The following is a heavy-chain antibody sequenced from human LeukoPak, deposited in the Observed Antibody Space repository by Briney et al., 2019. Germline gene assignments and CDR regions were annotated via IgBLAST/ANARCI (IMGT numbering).Heavy chain of an antibody. Sequence: SVKVSCKASGGTFSSYAISWVRQAPGQGLEWMGGIIPIFGTANYAQKFQGRVTITTDESTSTAYMELSSLRSEDTAVYYCARGGLWLEHYYYMDVWGKGTTVTVSS. CDR1: GGTFSSYA. CDR3: ARGGLWLEHYYYMDV. J-gene: IGHJ6*03. D-gene: IGHD5-18*01. CDR2: IIPIFGTA. V-gene: IGHV1-69*05.